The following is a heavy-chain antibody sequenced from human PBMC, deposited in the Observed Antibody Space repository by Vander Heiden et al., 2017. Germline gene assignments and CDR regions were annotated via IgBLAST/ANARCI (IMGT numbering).Heavy chain of an antibody. D-gene: IGHD3-3*01. Sequence: QVQLQQSGPGLVKPSQTLSLTCAISGDSVSSNSAAWNWLRQSPSRGLEWLGRTYYRSKWYNDYAVSVKSRITINPDTSKNQFSLQLNSVTPEDTAVYYCAKGDFWSGYYWDYYYGMDVWGQGTTVTVSS. V-gene: IGHV6-1*01. CDR2: TYYRSKWYN. CDR3: AKGDFWSGYYWDYYYGMDV. CDR1: GDSVSSNSAA. J-gene: IGHJ6*02.